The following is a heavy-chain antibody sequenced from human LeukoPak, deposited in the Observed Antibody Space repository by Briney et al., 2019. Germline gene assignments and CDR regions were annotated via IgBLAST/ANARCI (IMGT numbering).Heavy chain of an antibody. J-gene: IGHJ4*02. CDR1: GDSVSSNSVT. D-gene: IGHD5-12*01. CDR3: ARGRGYEIDYYFDY. CDR2: TYYRSTWYN. V-gene: IGHV6-1*01. Sequence: SQTLSLTCAISGDSVSSNSVTWNWIRQSPSRGLEWLGRTYYRSTWYNDYAVSVRGRITVNPDTSKNQFSLHLNSVTPEDTAVYYCARGRGYEIDYYFDYWGQGTLVTVSS.